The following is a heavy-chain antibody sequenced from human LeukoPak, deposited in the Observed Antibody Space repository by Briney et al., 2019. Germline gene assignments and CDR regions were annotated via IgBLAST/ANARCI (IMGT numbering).Heavy chain of an antibody. CDR1: GYNFPTYW. CDR3: VRTYDRSGHYHPDY. V-gene: IGHV5-51*01. D-gene: IGHD3-22*01. Sequence: GESLKISCKGSGYNFPTYWIGWVRQMPGKGLEWMGFIYPGDSDTKYSPSFQGQVSISVDESISTASLQWSSLKASDTAIYYCVRTYDRSGHYHPDYWGQGTLVTVSS. CDR2: IYPGDSDT. J-gene: IGHJ4*02.